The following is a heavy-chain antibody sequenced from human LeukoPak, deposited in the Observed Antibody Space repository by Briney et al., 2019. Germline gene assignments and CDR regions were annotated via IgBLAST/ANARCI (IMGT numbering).Heavy chain of an antibody. CDR3: ARSRRDRYCSSTSCLNWFDP. CDR2: INPSGGST. CDR1: GYTFTSYY. D-gene: IGHD2-2*01. V-gene: IGHV1-46*01. Sequence: ASVKVSCKASGYTFTSYYMHWVRQAPGQGLEWMGIINPSGGSTSYAQKFQGTVTMTRDTSTSTVYMELSSLRSEDTAVYYCARSRRDRYCSSTSCLNWFDPWGQGTLVTVSS. J-gene: IGHJ5*02.